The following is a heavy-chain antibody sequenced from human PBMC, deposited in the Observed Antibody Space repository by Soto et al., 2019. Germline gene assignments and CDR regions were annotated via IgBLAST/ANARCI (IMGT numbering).Heavy chain of an antibody. CDR2: ISSSSSYI. J-gene: IGHJ4*02. CDR3: ARDIGEMSAV. Sequence: GSLRLSCAASGFTFSNYAMSWVRQSPGKGLEWVSAISSSSSYIYFADSLKGRFTISRDNAKNSLYLQMNSLRAEDTAVYYCARDIGEMSAVWGQGTQVTVSS. V-gene: IGHV3-21*06. CDR1: GFTFSNYA. D-gene: IGHD3-10*01.